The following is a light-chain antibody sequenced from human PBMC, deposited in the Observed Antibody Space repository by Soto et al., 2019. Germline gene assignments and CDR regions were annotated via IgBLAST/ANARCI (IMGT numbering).Light chain of an antibody. CDR2: RNN. CDR1: NSNIGVNS. J-gene: IGLJ3*02. Sequence: QAVVTQPPSASGTPGQRVTISCSGSNSNIGVNSVYWFQQLPDTAPKLLIYRNNQRPSGVPDRFSGSKSGTSASLAISGLRSEDEADYYCAAWDDSLSGWVFGGGTKLTVL. CDR3: AAWDDSLSGWV. V-gene: IGLV1-47*01.